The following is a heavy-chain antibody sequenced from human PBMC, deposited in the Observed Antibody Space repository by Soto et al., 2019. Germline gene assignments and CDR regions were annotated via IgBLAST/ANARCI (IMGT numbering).Heavy chain of an antibody. CDR1: GGSFSGYY. CDR3: ARVSGIYYYGMDV. D-gene: IGHD3-10*01. J-gene: IGHJ6*02. Sequence: SETLSLTCAVYGGSFSGYYLSWIRQPPGKGLEWIGEINHSGSTNYNPSLKSRVTISVDTSKNQVSLKLSSVTAADTAVYYCARVSGIYYYGMDVWGQGTTVTVSS. V-gene: IGHV4-34*01. CDR2: INHSGST.